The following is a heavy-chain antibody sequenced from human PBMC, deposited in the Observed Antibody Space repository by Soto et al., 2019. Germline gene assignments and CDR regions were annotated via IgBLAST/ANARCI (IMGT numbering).Heavy chain of an antibody. CDR1: GYTFSSFY. J-gene: IGHJ4*02. CDR2: INPSGGST. V-gene: IGHV1-46*01. Sequence: QVQLVQSGAEVKKPGASVKVSCKASGYTFSSFYLHWVRQAPGQGFEWMGLINPSGGSTSYAQKFQGRFIMTSDTSTSTVYMELKSLISEDTAVYYCARNRDSGLDYWVQGTVVTVS. CDR3: ARNRDSGLDY. D-gene: IGHD3-10*01.